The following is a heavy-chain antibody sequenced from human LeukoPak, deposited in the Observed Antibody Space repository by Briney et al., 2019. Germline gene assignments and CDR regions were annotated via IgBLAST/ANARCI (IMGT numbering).Heavy chain of an antibody. CDR1: GGTFSSYA. D-gene: IGHD2-2*02. CDR3: ASLQDGEPLYRGYCSSTSCYKNYYYGMDV. J-gene: IGHJ6*02. Sequence: SVKVSCKASGGTFSSYAISWVRQAPGQGLEWMGGIIPIFGTANYAQKFQGRVTITADESTSTAYMELSSLRSEDTAVYYCASLQDGEPLYRGYCSSTSCYKNYYYGMDVWGQGATVTVSS. V-gene: IGHV1-69*13. CDR2: IIPIFGTA.